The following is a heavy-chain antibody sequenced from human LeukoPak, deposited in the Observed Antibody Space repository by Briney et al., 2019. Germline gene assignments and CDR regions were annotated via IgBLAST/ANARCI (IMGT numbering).Heavy chain of an antibody. J-gene: IGHJ4*02. CDR1: GFTFSSYA. CDR3: AKRPTFYKTFDY. D-gene: IGHD3-16*01. CDR2: ISGSGGST. V-gene: IGHV3-23*01. Sequence: GGSLRLSCAASGFTFSSYAMSWVRQAPGKGLEWVSAISGSGGSTYYADSVKGRFTISRDNSKNTLYLQIHSLRADDTAFYYCAKRPTFYKTFDYWGQGTLVTVS.